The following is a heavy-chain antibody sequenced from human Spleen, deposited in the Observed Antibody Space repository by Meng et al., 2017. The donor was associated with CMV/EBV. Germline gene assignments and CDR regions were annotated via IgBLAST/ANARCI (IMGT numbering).Heavy chain of an antibody. CDR2: IQYDGSFK. D-gene: IGHD3-10*01. Sequence: GESLKISCAASGFTFDDYGMSWVRQAPGKGLEWVAFIQYDGSFKSYGGAVKGRFTISRDNSRNTLYLQMKSLRPEDTAVYYCATGPPSERELLIRSSYFDQWGQGAPVTVSS. V-gene: IGHV3-30*02. J-gene: IGHJ4*02. CDR3: ATGPPSERELLIRSSYFDQ. CDR1: GFTFDDYG.